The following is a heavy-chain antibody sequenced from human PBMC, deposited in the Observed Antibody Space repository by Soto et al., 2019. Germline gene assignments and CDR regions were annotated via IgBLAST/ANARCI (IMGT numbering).Heavy chain of an antibody. V-gene: IGHV3-64D*06. J-gene: IGHJ6*02. CDR1: VFTFSSYA. D-gene: IGHD2-2*03. Sequence: PGGSLRLSCSASVFTFSSYAMHWVRQSPGKGLEYVSAISSNGGSTYDADSVKGRFTISRDNSKNTLYLQMRSLRAEDTAVYYCVSGYCSSTSCYLYYYGMEVWGQGTTVTVSS. CDR3: VSGYCSSTSCYLYYYGMEV. CDR2: ISSNGGST.